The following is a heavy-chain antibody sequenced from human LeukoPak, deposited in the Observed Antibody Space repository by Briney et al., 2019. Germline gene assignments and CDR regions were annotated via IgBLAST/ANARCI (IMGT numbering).Heavy chain of an antibody. J-gene: IGHJ4*02. CDR2: INPSGGST. V-gene: IGHV1-46*01. CDR1: GYTFTSYY. D-gene: IGHD4-17*01. CDR3: ARDHEGYGDPWYFDY. Sequence: ASVKVSCKASGYTFTSYYMHWVRQAPGQGLEWMGIINPSGGSTSYAQKFQGRVTMTRDTSTSTVYMELSSLRSDDTAVYYCARDHEGYGDPWYFDYWGQGTLVTVSS.